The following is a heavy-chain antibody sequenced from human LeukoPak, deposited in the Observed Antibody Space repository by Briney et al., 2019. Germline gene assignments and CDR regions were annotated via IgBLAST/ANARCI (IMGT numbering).Heavy chain of an antibody. J-gene: IGHJ4*01. V-gene: IGHV3-23*01. Sequence: GGSLRLSCAAPGFTFSSYAMSWVRQAPGKGLEWVSTISGSGGSTYYADSVKGRFTISRDNAKNFLYLQMNSLRAEDTAVYYCARTYYDILTGYNPYFDYWGHGILVTVSS. CDR2: ISGSGGST. CDR3: ARTYYDILTGYNPYFDY. CDR1: GFTFSSYA. D-gene: IGHD3-9*01.